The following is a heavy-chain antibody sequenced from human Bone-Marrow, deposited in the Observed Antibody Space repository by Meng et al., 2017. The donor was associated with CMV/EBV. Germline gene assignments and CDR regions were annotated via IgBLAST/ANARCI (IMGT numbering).Heavy chain of an antibody. CDR2: ISSSGSTI. CDR1: GFTFSSYE. D-gene: IGHD5-18*01. CDR3: ARVLGGGYSS. Sequence: LSLTCAASGFTFSSYEMNWVRQAPGKGLEWVSYISSSGSTIYYADSVKGRFTISRDNAKNSPYLQMNSLRAEDTAVYYCARVLGGGYSSWGQGTLVTVSS. J-gene: IGHJ5*02. V-gene: IGHV3-48*03.